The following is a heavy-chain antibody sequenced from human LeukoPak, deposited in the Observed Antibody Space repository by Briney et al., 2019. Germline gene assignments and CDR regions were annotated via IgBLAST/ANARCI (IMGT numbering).Heavy chain of an antibody. V-gene: IGHV3-53*01. D-gene: IGHD5-24*01. J-gene: IGHJ4*02. CDR1: GFTVSTKY. CDR2: IYSGGRT. Sequence: GGSLRLSCAASGFTVSTKYMSWVRRAPGKGLEWVSVIYSGGRTYYADSVKGRFTISRDNAKNSLYLQMNSLRAEDTAVYYCARPTSGNKGGYNWRFDYWGQGTLVTVSS. CDR3: ARPTSGNKGGYNWRFDY.